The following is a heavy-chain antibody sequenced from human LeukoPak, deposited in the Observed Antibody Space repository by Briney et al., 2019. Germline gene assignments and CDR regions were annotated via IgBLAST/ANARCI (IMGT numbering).Heavy chain of an antibody. CDR1: GFTFGDYA. Sequence: GGSLRLSCTASGFTFGDYAMSWFRQAPGKGLEWVGFIRSKAYGGTTEYAASVKGRFTISRDDSKSIAYLQMNSLKTEDTAVYYCTRTGGGYYPFYFDYWGQGTLVTVSS. V-gene: IGHV3-49*03. J-gene: IGHJ4*02. D-gene: IGHD3-22*01. CDR2: IRSKAYGGTT. CDR3: TRTGGGYYPFYFDY.